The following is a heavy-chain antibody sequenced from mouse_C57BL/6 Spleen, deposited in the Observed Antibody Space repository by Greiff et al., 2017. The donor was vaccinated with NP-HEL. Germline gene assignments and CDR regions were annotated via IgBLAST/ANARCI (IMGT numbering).Heavy chain of an antibody. CDR2: IYPGNSDT. CDR3: TRAIYDGYSDY. CDR1: GYTFTSYW. V-gene: IGHV1-5*01. J-gene: IGHJ2*01. D-gene: IGHD2-3*01. Sequence: EVQLQQSGTVLARPGASVKMSCKTSGYTFTSYWMHWVKQRPGQGLEWIGAIYPGNSDTSYNQKFKGKAQLTAVPSASTAYMELSRLTNEDAAVDYCTRAIYDGYSDYWGQGTTLTVSS.